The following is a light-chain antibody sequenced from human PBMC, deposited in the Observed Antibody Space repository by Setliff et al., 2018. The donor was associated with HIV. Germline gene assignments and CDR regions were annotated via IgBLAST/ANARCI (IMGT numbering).Light chain of an antibody. CDR2: DVT. CDR1: SSDVGGYNY. CDR3: SSYTSSGTPV. Sequence: QSVLTQPASVSGSPGQSITVSCTGTSSDVGGYNYVSWFQQHPGKAPKLMIYDVTNRPSGVSNRFSGSKSGNTASLTIPGLQAEDEADYYCSSYTSSGTPVFGTGTKVTVL. V-gene: IGLV2-14*03. J-gene: IGLJ1*01.